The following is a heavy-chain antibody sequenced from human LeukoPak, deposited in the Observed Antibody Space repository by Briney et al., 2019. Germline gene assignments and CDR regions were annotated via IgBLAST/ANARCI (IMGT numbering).Heavy chain of an antibody. CDR2: INDDGSGT. V-gene: IGHV3-74*01. Sequence: GGSLRLSCAASGFTFSSYWMHWVRQAPGKGPVWVSRINDDGSGTTYADSVKGRFTISRDDAKNSLYLQMNSLRAEDTAVYYCVRGGESTWSWGQGTLVTVSS. J-gene: IGHJ5*02. CDR3: VRGGESTWS. CDR1: GFTFSSYW. D-gene: IGHD2-15*01.